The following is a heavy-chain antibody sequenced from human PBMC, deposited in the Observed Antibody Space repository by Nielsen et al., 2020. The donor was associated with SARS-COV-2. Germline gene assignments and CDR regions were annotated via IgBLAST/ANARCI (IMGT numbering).Heavy chain of an antibody. D-gene: IGHD4-17*01. J-gene: IGHJ3*02. CDR2: ISWNSGSI. CDR3: AKPGGYGDYGDAFDI. CDR1: GFTFDDYA. V-gene: IGHV3-9*01. Sequence: SLRLSCAASGFTFDDYAMHWVRQAPGKGLEWVSGISWNSGSIGYADSVKGRFTISRDDAKNSLYLQMNSLRAEDTALYYCAKPGGYGDYGDAFDIWGQGTMVTVSS.